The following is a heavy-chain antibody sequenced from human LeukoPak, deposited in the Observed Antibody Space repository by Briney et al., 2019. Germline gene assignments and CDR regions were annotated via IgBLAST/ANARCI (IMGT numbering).Heavy chain of an antibody. J-gene: IGHJ4*02. CDR1: RFTFSNYR. D-gene: IGHD3-10*01. CDR2: ISRSGSAI. V-gene: IGHV3-48*01. Sequence: GGSLRLSCAASRFTFSNYRMSWVRQAPGKGLEWVSYISRSGSAIFYTDSVKGRFTVSRDNAKNSLYLQMNSLRAEDTAVYYCARVVHPWDYTSGIYDYWGQGTLVTVSS. CDR3: ARVVHPWDYTSGIYDY.